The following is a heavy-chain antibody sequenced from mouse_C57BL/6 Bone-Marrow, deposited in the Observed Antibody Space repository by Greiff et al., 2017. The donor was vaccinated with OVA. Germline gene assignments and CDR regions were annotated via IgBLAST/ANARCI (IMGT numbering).Heavy chain of an antibody. V-gene: IGHV7-1*01. J-gene: IGHJ1*03. D-gene: IGHD3-3*01. CDR2: SRNKADDYTT. CDR3: ARDAWGDGDWYFDV. Sequence: EVQLVESGGGLVQSGRSLRLSCATSGFTFSDFYMEWVRQAPGKGLEWIAASRNKADDYTTEYSASVKGRFIVSRDTSQSILYLQMNALRAEDTAIYYCARDAWGDGDWYFDVWGTGTTVTVSS. CDR1: GFTFSDFY.